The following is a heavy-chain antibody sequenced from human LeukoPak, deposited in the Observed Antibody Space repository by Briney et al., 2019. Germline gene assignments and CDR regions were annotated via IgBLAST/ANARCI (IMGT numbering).Heavy chain of an antibody. J-gene: IGHJ5*02. CDR3: ARLGSIAAGGWFDP. CDR1: GGSISSYY. CDR2: IYYSGST. V-gene: IGHV4-59*08. Sequence: SETLSLTCTVSGGSISSYYWSWIRQPPGKGLEWIGYIYYSGSTNYNPSLKSRVTISVDTSKNQFSLKLSSVTAADTAVYYCARLGSIAAGGWFDPWGQGTLVTASS. D-gene: IGHD6-13*01.